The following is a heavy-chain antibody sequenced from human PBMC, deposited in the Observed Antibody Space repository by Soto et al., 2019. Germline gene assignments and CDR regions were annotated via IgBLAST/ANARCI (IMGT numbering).Heavy chain of an antibody. D-gene: IGHD3-10*01. CDR1: GASLNSDDNY. J-gene: IGHJ5*01. CDR2: ISYSGHT. V-gene: IGHV4-31*03. CDR3: XKIRRVFGEXXXXXXS. Sequence: QVQLQESGPGLVKPSQTLSLTCTVSGASLNSDDNYWSWIRQHPGKGLEWIGYISYSGHTYYTPSLRXRLTMSIDTSKNQFSLKLTSLTPAXXXXXXXXKIRRVFGEXXXXXXSWG.